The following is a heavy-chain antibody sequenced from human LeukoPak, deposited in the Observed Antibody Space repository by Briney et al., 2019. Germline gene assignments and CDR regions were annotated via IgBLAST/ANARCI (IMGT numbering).Heavy chain of an antibody. D-gene: IGHD2-2*01. J-gene: IGHJ4*02. CDR2: ISGSGGST. Sequence: GGSLRLSCAASGFTFSSYAMSWVRQAPGKGLEWFLAISGSGGSTYYADSVKGRFTISRANSKNTLYLQMNRLRAEDTAVFYCAKTSPIYCSSTSCYRYFDYWGQGTLVTVSS. CDR1: GFTFSSYA. V-gene: IGHV3-23*01. CDR3: AKTSPIYCSSTSCYRYFDY.